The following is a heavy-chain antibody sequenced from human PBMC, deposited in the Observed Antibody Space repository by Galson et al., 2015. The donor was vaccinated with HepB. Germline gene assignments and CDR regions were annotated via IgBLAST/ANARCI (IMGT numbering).Heavy chain of an antibody. J-gene: IGHJ4*02. V-gene: IGHV3-7*01. CDR2: IKQDGREK. Sequence: PGKGLEWVANIKQDGREKYYVGPVKGRFTISRDNAGNSLYLQMNSLRGEDTALYYCARSSRGYFDSWGQGILVTVSS. CDR3: ARSSRGYFDS. D-gene: IGHD6-6*01.